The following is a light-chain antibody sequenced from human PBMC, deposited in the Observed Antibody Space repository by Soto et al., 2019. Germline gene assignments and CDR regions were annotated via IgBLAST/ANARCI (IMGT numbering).Light chain of an antibody. J-gene: IGLJ3*02. CDR2: EGH. Sequence: QSALAQPASVSGSPGQSITISCTGTSGFVGSFSLVSWYQQHPGKAPKVMISEGHRRPSGVPDRFSGSTSVNSASLTISGLQADDEADYYCCLYATSILWVFGGGTKLTVL. CDR3: CLYATSILWV. CDR1: SGFVGSFSL. V-gene: IGLV2-23*01.